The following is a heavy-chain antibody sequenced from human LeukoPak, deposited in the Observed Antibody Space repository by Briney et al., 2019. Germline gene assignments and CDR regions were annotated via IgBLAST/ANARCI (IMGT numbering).Heavy chain of an antibody. Sequence: SQTLSLTCAVSGGSISSGGYSWSWIRQPPGKGLEWIGYIYHSGSTYYNPSLKSRVTISVDTSKNQFSLKLSSVTAADTAVYYCARLIVGATYYFDYWGQGTLVTVSS. CDR2: IYHSGST. CDR1: GGSISSGGYS. D-gene: IGHD1-26*01. V-gene: IGHV4-30-2*01. CDR3: ARLIVGATYYFDY. J-gene: IGHJ4*02.